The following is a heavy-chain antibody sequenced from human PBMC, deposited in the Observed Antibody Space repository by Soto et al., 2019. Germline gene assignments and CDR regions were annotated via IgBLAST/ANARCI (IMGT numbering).Heavy chain of an antibody. CDR2: INAGNGNT. J-gene: IGHJ4*02. V-gene: IGHV1-3*01. CDR1: GYTFTSYA. D-gene: IGHD3-22*01. CDR3: ARGLYYYDSSGYTEY. Sequence: ASVKVSCKASGYTFTSYAMHWVRQAPGQRLEWMGWINAGNGNTKYSQKFQGRVTITRDTSASTAYMELSSLRSEDTAVYYCARGLYYYDSSGYTEYWGQGTMVTVSS.